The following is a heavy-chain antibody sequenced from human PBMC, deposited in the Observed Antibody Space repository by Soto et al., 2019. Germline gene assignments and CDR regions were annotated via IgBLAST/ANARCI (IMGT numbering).Heavy chain of an antibody. D-gene: IGHD2-15*01. J-gene: IGHJ4*02. V-gene: IGHV3-74*01. CDR3: VRTSLVVAAATREDY. CDR1: GFTFRSYW. CDR2: INSDGSST. Sequence: EVQLVESGGGLVQPGGSLRLSCAASGFTFRSYWMHWVRQAPGKWLVWVSRINSDGSSTSYADSVKGRFTISRDNAKNTLYLQMNSLRAEDTAVYYCVRTSLVVAAATREDYWGQGTLVTVSS.